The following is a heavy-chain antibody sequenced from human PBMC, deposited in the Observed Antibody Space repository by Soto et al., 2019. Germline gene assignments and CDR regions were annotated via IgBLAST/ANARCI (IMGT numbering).Heavy chain of an antibody. CDR3: ATCVDTAMGVCYYYYGMDV. V-gene: IGHV1-46*01. CDR1: GYTFTSYY. CDR2: INPSGGST. Sequence: GASVKVSCKASGYTFTSYYMHWVRQAPGQGLEWMGIINPSGGSTSYAQKFQGRVTMTRDTSTSTVYMELSSLRSEDTAVYYCATCVDTAMGVCYYYYGMDVWGQGTTVTVSS. J-gene: IGHJ6*02. D-gene: IGHD5-18*01.